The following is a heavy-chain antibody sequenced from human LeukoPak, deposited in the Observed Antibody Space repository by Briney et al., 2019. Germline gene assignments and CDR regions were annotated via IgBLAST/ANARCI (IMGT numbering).Heavy chain of an antibody. CDR3: TREIRSTAQIFDY. D-gene: IGHD5/OR15-5a*01. J-gene: IGHJ4*02. CDR2: IRSKAYGGTT. V-gene: IGHV3-49*03. CDR1: GFTFGDYA. Sequence: PGRSLRLSCTASGFTFGDYAMSWFRQAPGKGLVWVGFIRSKAYGGTTEYAASVKGRFTISRDDSKSIAYLQMNSLKTEDTAVYYCTREIRSTAQIFDYWGQGTLVTVSS.